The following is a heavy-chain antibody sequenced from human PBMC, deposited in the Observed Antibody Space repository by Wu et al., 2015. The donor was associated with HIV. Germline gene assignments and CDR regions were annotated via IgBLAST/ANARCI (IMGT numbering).Heavy chain of an antibody. CDR3: ARRVRDFDWLQTGYFDY. CDR1: GGSISSYY. Sequence: QVQLQESGPGLVKPSETLSLTCTVSGGSISSYYWSWIRQPPGKGLEWIGYIYYSGSTNYNPSLKSRVTISVDTSKNQFSLKLSSVTAADTAVYYCARRVRDFDWLQTGYFDYWGQGTLVTVSS. V-gene: IGHV4-59*08. CDR2: IYYSGST. J-gene: IGHJ4*02. D-gene: IGHD3-9*01.